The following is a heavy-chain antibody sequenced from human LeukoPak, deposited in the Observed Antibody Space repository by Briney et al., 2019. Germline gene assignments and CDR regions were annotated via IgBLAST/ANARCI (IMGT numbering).Heavy chain of an antibody. CDR1: GFTFSSYS. CDR3: ARDPDDYYDSSGYAHDAFDI. J-gene: IGHJ3*02. Sequence: GGSLRLSCEASGFTFSSYSMNWVRQAPGKGLEWISYISTSTTTIYYADSVKGRFTISRDNAKNSLYLQMNSLRAEDTAVYYCARDPDDYYDSSGYAHDAFDIWGQGTMVTVSS. V-gene: IGHV3-48*04. CDR2: ISTSTTTI. D-gene: IGHD3-22*01.